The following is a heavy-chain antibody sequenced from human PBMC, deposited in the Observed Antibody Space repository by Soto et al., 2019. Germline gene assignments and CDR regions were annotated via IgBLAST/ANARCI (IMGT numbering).Heavy chain of an antibody. D-gene: IGHD4-17*01. CDR2: IYYSGST. CDR1: GGSISSSSYY. CDR3: ARMPGVGYGDDY. V-gene: IGHV4-39*01. J-gene: IGHJ4*02. Sequence: QLQLQESGPGLVKPSETLSLTCTVSGGSISSSSYYWGWIRQPPGKGLEWIGSIYYSGSTYYNPSLKSRVTISVDTSKNQFSLKLSSVTAADTAVYYCARMPGVGYGDDYWGQGTLVTVSS.